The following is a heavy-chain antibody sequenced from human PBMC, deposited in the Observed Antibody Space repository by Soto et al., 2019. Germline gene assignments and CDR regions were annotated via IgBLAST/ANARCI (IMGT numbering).Heavy chain of an antibody. V-gene: IGHV2-26*01. Sequence: QVTLKESGPVLVKPTETLTLTCTVSGFSLSNARMGVSWIRQPPGKALEWLAHIFSNDEKSYSTSLKSRLTSAKXXAXSXXVLTTTNMDPVDTATYYCARIRGHVGALFGNWFDPGGQGTLVTVSS. CDR2: IFSNDEK. D-gene: IGHD1-26*01. J-gene: IGHJ5*02. CDR1: GFSLSNARMG. CDR3: ARIRGHVGALFGNWFDP.